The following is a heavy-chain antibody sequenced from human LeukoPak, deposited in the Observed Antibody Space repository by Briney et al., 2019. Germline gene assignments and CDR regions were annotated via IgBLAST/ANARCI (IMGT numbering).Heavy chain of an antibody. V-gene: IGHV1-69*04. CDR3: ASSALRKYCSSTSCYTDYYYYGMDV. J-gene: IGHJ6*02. Sequence: EASVKVSCKASGGTFSGYAISWVRQAPGQGLEWMGRIIPILGIANYAQKFQGRVTITADKSTSTAYMELSSLRSEDTAVYYCASSALRKYCSSTSCYTDYYYYGMDVWGQGTTVTVSS. CDR2: IIPILGIA. D-gene: IGHD2-2*02. CDR1: GGTFSGYA.